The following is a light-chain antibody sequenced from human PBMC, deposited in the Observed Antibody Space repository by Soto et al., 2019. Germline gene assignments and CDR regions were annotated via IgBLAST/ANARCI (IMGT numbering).Light chain of an antibody. J-gene: IGLJ2*01. CDR1: SGHSSYA. Sequence: QSVLTQSPSASASLGASVKLTCTLSSGHSSYAIAWHQQQPEKGPRYLMKLNSDGSHSKGDGIPDRFSGSSSGAERYLTISSLQSEDEADYYCQTWGTGIVVFGGGTHLTVL. V-gene: IGLV4-69*01. CDR2: LNSDGSH. CDR3: QTWGTGIVV.